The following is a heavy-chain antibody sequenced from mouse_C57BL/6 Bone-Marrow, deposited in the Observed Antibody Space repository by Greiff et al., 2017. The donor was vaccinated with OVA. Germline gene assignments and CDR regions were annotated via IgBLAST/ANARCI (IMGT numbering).Heavy chain of an antibody. V-gene: IGHV1-55*01. Sequence: QVQLQQSGAELVKPGASVKMSCKASGYTFTSYWITWVKQRPGQGLEWIGDIYPGSGSTNYNEKFKSKATLTVDSSSSTAYMQLSSLTSEDSAVYYCARGYGSSFDYWGQGTTLTVSS. CDR2: IYPGSGST. CDR3: ARGYGSSFDY. D-gene: IGHD1-1*01. CDR1: GYTFTSYW. J-gene: IGHJ2*01.